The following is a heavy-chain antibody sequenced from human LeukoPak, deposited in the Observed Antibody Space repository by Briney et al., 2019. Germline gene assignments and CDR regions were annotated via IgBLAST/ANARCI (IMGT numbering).Heavy chain of an antibody. CDR2: ISSSSSTI. D-gene: IGHD2-2*01. CDR1: GFTFSSYS. CDR3: ARYGTSSPGAFDI. V-gene: IGHV3-48*04. Sequence: GGSLRLSCAASGFTFSSYSMNWVRQAPGKGLEWVSYISSSSSTIYYADSVKGRFTISRDNAKNSLYLQMNSLRAEDTAVYYCARYGTSSPGAFDIWSQGTMVTVSS. J-gene: IGHJ3*02.